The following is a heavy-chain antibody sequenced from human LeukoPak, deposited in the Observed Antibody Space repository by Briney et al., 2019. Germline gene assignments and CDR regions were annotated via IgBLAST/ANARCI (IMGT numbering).Heavy chain of an antibody. CDR3: ARVYCSGGSCRVEGY. CDR1: GFTFSNYN. Sequence: GGSLRLSCAASGFTFSNYNLNWVRQAPGKGLEWVSSISSSSSYIYYADSVKGRFTISRDNAKNSLYLQMNSLRAEDTAVYYCARVYCSGGSCRVEGYWGQGTLVTVSS. V-gene: IGHV3-21*01. D-gene: IGHD2-15*01. CDR2: ISSSSSYI. J-gene: IGHJ4*02.